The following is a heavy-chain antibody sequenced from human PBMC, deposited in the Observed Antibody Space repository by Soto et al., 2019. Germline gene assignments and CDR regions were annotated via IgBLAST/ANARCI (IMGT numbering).Heavy chain of an antibody. Sequence: GGSLRLSCAASGFTFSSYAMHWVRQAPGKGLEWVAVISYDGSNKYYADSVKGRFTISRDNSKNTLYLQMNSLRAEDTAVYYCARDIGEPDYYYYGMDVWGQGTTVTVSS. V-gene: IGHV3-30-3*01. D-gene: IGHD3-10*01. CDR2: ISYDGSNK. CDR3: ARDIGEPDYYYYGMDV. CDR1: GFTFSSYA. J-gene: IGHJ6*02.